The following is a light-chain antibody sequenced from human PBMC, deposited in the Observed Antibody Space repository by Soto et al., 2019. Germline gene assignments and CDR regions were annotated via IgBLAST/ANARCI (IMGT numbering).Light chain of an antibody. V-gene: IGKV3-20*01. Sequence: EIVLTQSPGTLSLSPGERATLSCRASQSVTSGYLAWYQQRPGQAPRLLIHGASSRASGIPDRFIGSGSETDFTLTISRLEPEDFAVYHCQQYARSPATFGQGTKLEIK. CDR2: GAS. CDR3: QQYARSPAT. CDR1: QSVTSGY. J-gene: IGKJ2*01.